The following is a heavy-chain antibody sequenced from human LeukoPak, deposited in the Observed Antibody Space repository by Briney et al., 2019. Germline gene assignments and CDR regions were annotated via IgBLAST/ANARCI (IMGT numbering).Heavy chain of an antibody. Sequence: SETLSLTCTVSGGSISSGDYYWSWIRQPPGKGLEWIGYIYYSGSTYYNPSLKSRVTISVDTSKNQFSLKLNSVTAADTAVYYCARMGNPSMVTADYWGQGTLVTVSS. J-gene: IGHJ4*02. CDR2: IYYSGST. CDR1: GGSISSGDYY. D-gene: IGHD4/OR15-4a*01. CDR3: ARMGNPSMVTADY. V-gene: IGHV4-30-4*01.